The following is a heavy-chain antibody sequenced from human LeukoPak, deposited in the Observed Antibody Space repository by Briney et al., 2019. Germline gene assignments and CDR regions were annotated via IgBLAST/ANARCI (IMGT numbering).Heavy chain of an antibody. CDR2: IYYSGST. D-gene: IGHD2-8*02. V-gene: IGHV4-59*12. J-gene: IGHJ4*02. CDR3: AREDTGGLDY. Sequence: SETLSLTCTVSGGSISSYYWSWIRQPPGKGLEWIGYIYYSGSTNYNPSLKSRVTMSVDTSKNQFSLKLSSVTAADTAVYYCAREDTGGLDYWGQGILVTVSP. CDR1: GGSISSYY.